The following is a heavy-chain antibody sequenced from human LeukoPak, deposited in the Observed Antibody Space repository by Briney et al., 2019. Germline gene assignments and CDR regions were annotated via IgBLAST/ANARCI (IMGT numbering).Heavy chain of an antibody. D-gene: IGHD4-23*01. CDR3: ANIYGGNSYDAFDI. J-gene: IGHJ3*02. CDR1: GVSFSGYY. Sequence: SETLSLTCAVYGVSFSGYYWSWIRQPPGKGLEWIGEINHSGSTNYNPSLKSRVTISVDTSKNQFSLKLSSVTAADTAVYYCANIYGGNSYDAFDIWGQGTMVTVSS. CDR2: INHSGST. V-gene: IGHV4-34*01.